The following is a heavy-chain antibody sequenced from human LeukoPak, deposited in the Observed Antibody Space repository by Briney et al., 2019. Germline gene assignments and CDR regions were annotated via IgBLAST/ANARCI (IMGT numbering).Heavy chain of an antibody. CDR3: ATDVPDSITIFGVVIQNGYYYGMDV. Sequence: ASVTVSFKVSGYTRTELSMHWVRQAPGKGGGWMGGFDIEDGETNYTQKFQGRVTMTEDTSTDTAYMELSSLRSEDTAVYYCATDVPDSITIFGVVIQNGYYYGMDVWGQGTPVTVSS. CDR2: FDIEDGET. D-gene: IGHD3-3*01. CDR1: GYTRTELS. J-gene: IGHJ6*02. V-gene: IGHV1-24*01.